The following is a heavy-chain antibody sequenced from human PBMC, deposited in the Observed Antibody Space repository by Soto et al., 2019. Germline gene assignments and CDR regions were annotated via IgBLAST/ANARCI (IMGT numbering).Heavy chain of an antibody. CDR2: INPSGGST. V-gene: IGHV1-46*03. CDR1: GYTFTSYY. J-gene: IGHJ3*02. D-gene: IGHD3-22*01. CDR3: ARSITMIVAPPIAFDI. Sequence: ASVKVSCKASGYTFTSYYMHWVRQAPGQGLEWMGIINPSGGSTSYAQKFQGRVTMTRDTSTSTVYMELSSLRSEDTAVYYCARSITMIVAPPIAFDIWRQGTMVTVSS.